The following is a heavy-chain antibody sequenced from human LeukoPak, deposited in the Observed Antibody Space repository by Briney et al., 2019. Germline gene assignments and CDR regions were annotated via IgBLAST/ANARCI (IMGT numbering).Heavy chain of an antibody. CDR2: IYYSGST. Sequence: SETLSLTCTVSGGSISSCYWSWIRQPPGKGLEWIGYIYYSGSTNYNPSLKSRVTISVDTSKNQFSLKLSSVTAADTAVYYCARDGYFPYYYGMDVWGQGTTVTVSS. V-gene: IGHV4-59*01. J-gene: IGHJ6*02. CDR1: GGSISSCY. D-gene: IGHD5-18*01. CDR3: ARDGYFPYYYGMDV.